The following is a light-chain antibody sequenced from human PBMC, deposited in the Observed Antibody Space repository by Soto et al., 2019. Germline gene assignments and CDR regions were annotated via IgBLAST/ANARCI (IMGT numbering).Light chain of an antibody. CDR3: QHCGRLLHT. CDR1: QSVSSYN. Sequence: EIVLTQSPATLSLSPGDRATVSCRASQSVSSYNLSWYQQKPGQAPRLLLYAATSRATGIPDRFSGSGSGTDFTLTISRLEAEDFVVYFCQHCGRLLHTFGQGTKLEIK. J-gene: IGKJ2*01. CDR2: AAT. V-gene: IGKV3-20*01.